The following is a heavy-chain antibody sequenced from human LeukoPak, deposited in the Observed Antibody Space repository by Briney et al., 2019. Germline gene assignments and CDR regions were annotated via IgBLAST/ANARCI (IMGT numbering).Heavy chain of an antibody. V-gene: IGHV4-59*01. CDR3: ARATNWNDLSY. Sequence: SETLSLTCTVSGGSISSYYWSWIRQPPGQGLEWIGYIYYLGSTNYNPSLNSRVTISLDTSKNQFSLKLRSVSAADTAIYYCARATNWNDLSYWGQGTLVTVSS. CDR2: IYYLGST. J-gene: IGHJ4*02. D-gene: IGHD1-20*01. CDR1: GGSISSYY.